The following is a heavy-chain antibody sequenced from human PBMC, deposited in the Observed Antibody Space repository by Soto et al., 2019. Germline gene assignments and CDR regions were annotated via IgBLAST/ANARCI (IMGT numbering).Heavy chain of an antibody. J-gene: IGHJ4*02. V-gene: IGHV1-58*01. CDR1: GFTFTSSA. D-gene: IGHD3-22*01. CDR3: AAVPYYYDSSGYYD. CDR2: IVVGSGNT. Sequence: QMQLVQSGPEVKKPGTSVKVSCKASGFTFTSSAVQWVRQARGQRLEWIGWIVVGSGNTNYAQKFQERVTITRDMSTSTAYMELSRLRSEDTAVYYCAAVPYYYDSSGYYDWGQGTLVTVSS.